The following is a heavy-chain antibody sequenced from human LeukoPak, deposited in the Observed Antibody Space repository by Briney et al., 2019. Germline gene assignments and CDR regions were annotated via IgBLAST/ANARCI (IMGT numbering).Heavy chain of an antibody. D-gene: IGHD6-6*01. CDR3: ARSEGIAAAPFDY. J-gene: IGHJ4*02. V-gene: IGHV1-2*04. CDR1: GGTFSSYA. Sequence: GASVKVSCKASGGTFSSYAISWVRQAPGQGLEWMGWINPNSGGTNYAQKFQGWVTMTRDTSISTAYMELSRLRSDDTAVYYCARSEGIAAAPFDYWGQGTLVTVSS. CDR2: INPNSGGT.